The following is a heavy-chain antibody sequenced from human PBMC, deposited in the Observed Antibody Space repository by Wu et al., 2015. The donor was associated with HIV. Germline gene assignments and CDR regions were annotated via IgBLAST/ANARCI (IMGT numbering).Heavy chain of an antibody. J-gene: IGHJ4*02. CDR3: ARGVYASGSYYGDSRYYFDY. D-gene: IGHD3-10*01. V-gene: IGHV1-8*01. CDR1: GYTFTIYD. Sequence: QVQLVQSGAEVEKPGASVKVSCKASGYTFTIYDINWVRQATGQGLEWMGWMNPNSGNTAYAPKFQGRVTMTRNTSITTAYMELTSLRSEDTAVYYCARGVYASGSYYGDSRYYFDYWGQGSLVTVPS. CDR2: MNPNSGNT.